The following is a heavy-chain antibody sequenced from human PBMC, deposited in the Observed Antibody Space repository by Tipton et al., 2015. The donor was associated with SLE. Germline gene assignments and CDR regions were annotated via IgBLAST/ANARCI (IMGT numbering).Heavy chain of an antibody. Sequence: LRLSCAVYGGSFSGYYYSWIRQPPGKGLESIGEINHSGSTNYNPSLKSRVTISVDTSKNQFSLKLSSVTAADTAVYYCARDRDSSGYRGIDFWGQGTLVIVSS. CDR2: INHSGST. V-gene: IGHV4-34*01. J-gene: IGHJ4*02. CDR1: GGSFSGYY. CDR3: ARDRDSSGYRGIDF. D-gene: IGHD3-22*01.